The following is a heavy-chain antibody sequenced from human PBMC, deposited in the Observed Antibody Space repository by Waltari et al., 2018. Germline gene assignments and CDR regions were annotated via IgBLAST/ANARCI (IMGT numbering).Heavy chain of an antibody. CDR2: IIPIFGTA. CDR1: GGTFSSYA. CDR3: ARGGIAAAGWAYYFDY. J-gene: IGHJ4*02. Sequence: HVQLVQSGAEVKKPGSSVKVSCKASGGTFSSYAISWLRHAPGQGLEWMGGIIPIFGTANDAQKFQGRVTITADESTSTAYMELSSLRSEDTAVYYCARGGIAAAGWAYYFDYWGQGTLVTVSS. V-gene: IGHV1-69*01. D-gene: IGHD6-13*01.